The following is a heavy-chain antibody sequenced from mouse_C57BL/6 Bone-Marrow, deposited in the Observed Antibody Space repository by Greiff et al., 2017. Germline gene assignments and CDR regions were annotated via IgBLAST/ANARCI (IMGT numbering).Heavy chain of an antibody. CDR3: ARDTTVVGGALDY. CDR1: GYTFTSYD. J-gene: IGHJ2*01. D-gene: IGHD1-1*01. CDR2: IYPRDGST. V-gene: IGHV1-85*01. Sequence: VQLVESGPELVKPGASVKLSCKASGYTFTSYDINWVKQRPGQGLEWIGWIYPRDGSTKYNEKFKGKATLTVDTSSSTAYMELHSLTSEDSAVYFCARDTTVVGGALDYWGQGTTLTVSS.